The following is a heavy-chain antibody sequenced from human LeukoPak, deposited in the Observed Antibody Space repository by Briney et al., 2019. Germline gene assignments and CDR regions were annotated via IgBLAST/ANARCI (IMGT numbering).Heavy chain of an antibody. Sequence: GGALTLSCAAPGFTFSRYAMSWVRQAPGKGLEWVSGIYGSGGGISYADSVKGRFTISRDNSRNIVCLQMNGLRDDDTAIYYCVKDLIRGDGYWDIDRWGQGNLVTVSS. V-gene: IGHV3-23*01. CDR3: VKDLIRGDGYWDIDR. CDR1: GFTFSRYA. D-gene: IGHD5-24*01. CDR2: IYGSGGGI. J-gene: IGHJ4*02.